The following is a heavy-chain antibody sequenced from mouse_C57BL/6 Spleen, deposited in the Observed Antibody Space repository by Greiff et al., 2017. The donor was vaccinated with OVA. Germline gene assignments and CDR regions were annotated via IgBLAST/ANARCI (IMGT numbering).Heavy chain of an antibody. CDR1: GFTFSDYG. CDR3: ARLQDYGSQVLYAMDY. CDR2: ISNLAYSI. J-gene: IGHJ4*01. V-gene: IGHV5-15*01. Sequence: DVMLVESGGGLVQPGGSLKLSCAASGFTFSDYGMAWVRQAPRKGPEWVAFISNLAYSIYYADTVTGRFTISRENAKNTLYLEMSSLRSEDTAMYYSARLQDYGSQVLYAMDYWGQGTSVTVSS. D-gene: IGHD1-1*01.